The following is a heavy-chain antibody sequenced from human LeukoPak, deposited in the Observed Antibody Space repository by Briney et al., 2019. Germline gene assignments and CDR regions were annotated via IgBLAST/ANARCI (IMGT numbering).Heavy chain of an antibody. Sequence: SETLSLTCTVSGGSVSIGSYYWSWIRQPPGKGLEWIGEINHSGSTNYNPSLKSRVTISVDTSKNQFSLKLSSVTAADTAVYYCARATTKLLWFGESHGFDPWGQGTLDTVSS. D-gene: IGHD3-10*01. CDR1: GGSVSIGSYY. CDR2: INHSGST. CDR3: ARATTKLLWFGESHGFDP. J-gene: IGHJ5*02. V-gene: IGHV4-34*01.